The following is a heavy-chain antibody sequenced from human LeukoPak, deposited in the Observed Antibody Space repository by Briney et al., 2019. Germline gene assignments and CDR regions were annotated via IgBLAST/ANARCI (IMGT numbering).Heavy chain of an antibody. CDR1: GFTFSSYA. V-gene: IGHV3-30-3*01. CDR2: ISYDGSNK. D-gene: IGHD3-10*01. Sequence: GRSLRLSCAASGFTFSSYAMHWVRQAPGKGLEWVAVISYDGSNKYYADSVKGRFTISRDNSKITLYLQMNSLRAEDTAVYYCARDRYYGSGSYFGSYFDYWGQGTLVTVSS. J-gene: IGHJ4*02. CDR3: ARDRYYGSGSYFGSYFDY.